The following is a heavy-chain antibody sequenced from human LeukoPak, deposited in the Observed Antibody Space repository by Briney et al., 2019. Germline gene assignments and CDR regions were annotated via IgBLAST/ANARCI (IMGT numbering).Heavy chain of an antibody. J-gene: IGHJ5*01. CDR2: IYNSGST. D-gene: IGHD3-22*01. CDR3: ARDTDSSGYYDS. V-gene: IGHV4-59*02. Sequence: SETLSLTCIVSGGSVSSYYWTWIRQPPGKGLEWIGYIYNSGSTNYNPSLKSRVTISVDTSKNQFSLKLSSVTAAATAVYYCARDTDSSGYYDSWGQGTLVTVSS. CDR1: GGSVSSYY.